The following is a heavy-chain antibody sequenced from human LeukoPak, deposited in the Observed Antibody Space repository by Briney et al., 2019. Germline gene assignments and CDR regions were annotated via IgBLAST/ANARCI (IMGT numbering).Heavy chain of an antibody. D-gene: IGHD3-22*01. CDR1: GGIVSTYA. Sequence: SVKVSCRVSGGIVSTYAISWVRQAPGQGLEWMGGIIPIFGTANYAQKFQGRVTITADESTSTAYMELSSLRSEDTAVYYCARVSQYYYDSSGLYYYYGMDVWGQGTTVTVSS. CDR2: IIPIFGTA. V-gene: IGHV1-69*13. J-gene: IGHJ6*02. CDR3: ARVSQYYYDSSGLYYYYGMDV.